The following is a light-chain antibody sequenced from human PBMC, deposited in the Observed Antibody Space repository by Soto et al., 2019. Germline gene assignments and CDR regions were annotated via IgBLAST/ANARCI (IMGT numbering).Light chain of an antibody. Sequence: EIVLTQSPATLSLSPGERATLSCRASQSVDSYLTWYQQRPGQAPRLLIYDVSKRATGIPVRFSGSGSGTDFTLAISSLEPEDVAIYYGQQRRNWPLTFGGGTKVEIK. V-gene: IGKV3-11*01. J-gene: IGKJ4*01. CDR2: DVS. CDR1: QSVDSY. CDR3: QQRRNWPLT.